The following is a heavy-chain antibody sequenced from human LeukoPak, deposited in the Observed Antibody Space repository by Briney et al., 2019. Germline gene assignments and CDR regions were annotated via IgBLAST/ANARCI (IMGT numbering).Heavy chain of an antibody. D-gene: IGHD3-3*01. CDR1: GGSISSYY. CDR2: IYYSGST. CDR3: ARDRFWSGYSNFDY. V-gene: IGHV4-59*12. Sequence: PSETLSLTCTVSGGSISSYYWSWIRQPPGKGLEWIGYIYYSGSTNYNPSLKSRVTISVDTSKNQFSLKLSSVTAADTAVYYCARDRFWSGYSNFDYWGQGTLVTVSS. J-gene: IGHJ4*02.